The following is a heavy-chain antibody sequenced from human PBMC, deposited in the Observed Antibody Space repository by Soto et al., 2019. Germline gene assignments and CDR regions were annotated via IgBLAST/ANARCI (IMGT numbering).Heavy chain of an antibody. D-gene: IGHD3-22*01. CDR2: MYQSGST. CDR1: VGSLSSSAYS. J-gene: IGHJ3*02. Sequence: SETLSLTCAVSVGSLSSSAYSWSWIREPPGKGLDWLGFMYQSGSTSYNPALKSRVTMSTERPKNQFSLKLSSVAAADRAVYYCARVILFYDSDGFYWDDAFDIWGKGTMVT. CDR3: ARVILFYDSDGFYWDDAFDI. V-gene: IGHV4-30-2*01.